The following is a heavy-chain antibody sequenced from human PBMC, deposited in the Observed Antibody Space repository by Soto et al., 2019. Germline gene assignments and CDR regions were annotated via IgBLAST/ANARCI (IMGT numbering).Heavy chain of an antibody. CDR2: ISSGVSTI. CDR1: GFTVSTYE. Sequence: PXGSLSLSFTASGFTVSTYEMNWVRQAPGKGLEWLSEISSGVSTIFYADSVKGRFTISRDNAKNSLYLQMNSLRVEDTAVYYCAGKGHYNWFDPWGQGTLVTVSS. CDR3: AGKGHYNWFDP. J-gene: IGHJ5*02. V-gene: IGHV3-48*03.